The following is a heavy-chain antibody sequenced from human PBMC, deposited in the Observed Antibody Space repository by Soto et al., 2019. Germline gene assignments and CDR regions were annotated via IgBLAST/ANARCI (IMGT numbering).Heavy chain of an antibody. J-gene: IGHJ5*02. CDR1: GAALNSGNYY. Sequence: SETLSLTCSVSGAALNSGNYYWSWIRQVPGKGLEWIGHIYVTGAVDYNLSLRDRITISQDTSERQFSLNLRLVTAADTAVYYCARLRIATNNYKWFDPWGQGTLVTVSS. CDR2: IYVTGAV. D-gene: IGHD2-21*01. CDR3: ARLRIATNNYKWFDP. V-gene: IGHV4-31*03.